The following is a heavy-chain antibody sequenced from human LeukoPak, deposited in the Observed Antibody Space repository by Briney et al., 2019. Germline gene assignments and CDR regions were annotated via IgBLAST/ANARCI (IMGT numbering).Heavy chain of an antibody. CDR2: IWYDGSNK. CDR1: GFSFSTYA. D-gene: IGHD6-19*01. CDR3: AGDPPHSGWAFNY. V-gene: IGHV3-33*01. Sequence: PGGSLRLSCAASGFSFSTYAMHWVRQAPGKGLEWVAMIWYDGSNKHYADSVKGRFTISRDNSKNTLSLQLNSLKAEDTAIYYCAGDPPHSGWAFNYWGQGTLVTVSS. J-gene: IGHJ4*02.